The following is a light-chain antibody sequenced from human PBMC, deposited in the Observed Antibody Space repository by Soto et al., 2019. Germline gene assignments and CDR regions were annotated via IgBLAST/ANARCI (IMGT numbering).Light chain of an antibody. CDR3: QQYNNWPLT. Sequence: EIVLTQSPGTLSLSPGERATLSCRASQSVSSSYLAWYQQKPGQAPRLLIYGASSRATGIPDRFSGSGSGTDFTLTISRLEPEDFAVYYCQQYNNWPLTFGRGTRLEIK. V-gene: IGKV3-20*01. J-gene: IGKJ5*01. CDR1: QSVSSSY. CDR2: GAS.